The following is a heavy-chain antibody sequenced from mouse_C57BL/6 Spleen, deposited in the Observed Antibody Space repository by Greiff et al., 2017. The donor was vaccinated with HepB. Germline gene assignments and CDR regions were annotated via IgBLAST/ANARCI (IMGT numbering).Heavy chain of an antibody. Sequence: QVQLQQPGAELVKPGASVKMSCKASGYTFTSYWITWVKQRPGQGLEWIGDIYPGSGSTNYNEKFKSKATLTVDTSSSTAYMQLSSLTSEDSAVYYCARFYDYEDYYAMDYWGQGTSVTVSS. CDR3: ARFYDYEDYYAMDY. D-gene: IGHD2-4*01. CDR2: IYPGSGST. CDR1: GYTFTSYW. V-gene: IGHV1-55*01. J-gene: IGHJ4*01.